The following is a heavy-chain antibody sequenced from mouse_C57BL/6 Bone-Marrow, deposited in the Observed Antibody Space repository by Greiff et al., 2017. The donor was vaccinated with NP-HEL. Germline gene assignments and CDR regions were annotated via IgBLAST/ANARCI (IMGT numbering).Heavy chain of an antibody. D-gene: IGHD1-1*01. CDR1: GNSITSGYY. CDR3: ARAGGYYSSPFAY. J-gene: IGHJ3*01. CDR2: ISYDGSN. V-gene: IGHV3-6*01. Sequence: ESGPGLVKPSQSLSLTCYVTGNSITSGYYWNWIRQFPGNKLEWMGYISYDGSNNYNASLKNRISITRDTSKNQFFLKLNSVTTEDTATYYGARAGGYYSSPFAYWGQGTLVTVSA.